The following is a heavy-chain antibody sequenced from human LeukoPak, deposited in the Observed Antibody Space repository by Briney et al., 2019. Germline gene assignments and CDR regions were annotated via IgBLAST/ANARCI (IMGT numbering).Heavy chain of an antibody. V-gene: IGHV3-11*05. Sequence: PGGSLRLSCAASGFTFRDNYMTWNRQAPGKGLEWVSYISSSSIYTSYADSVKGRFTISRDNAKNSLYLQMNSLRVEDTAVYYCARVGSRREFDYWGQGTLVTVSS. CDR1: GFTFRDNY. CDR2: ISSSSIYT. D-gene: IGHD2-15*01. J-gene: IGHJ4*02. CDR3: ARVGSRREFDY.